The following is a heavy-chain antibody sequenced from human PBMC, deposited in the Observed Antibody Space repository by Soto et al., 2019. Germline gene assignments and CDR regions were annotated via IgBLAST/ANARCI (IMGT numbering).Heavy chain of an antibody. CDR2: IYYSGST. Sequence: SETLSLTCTVSGGSVSSGDYYWSWIRQPPGKGLEWIGYIYYSGSTNYNPSLKSRVSISLDTSKNQFSLRLTSVTAADTAVYYCARIQVDTYMINRFDTWGQGTLVTVSS. V-gene: IGHV4-61*08. J-gene: IGHJ5*02. CDR1: GGSVSSGDYY. D-gene: IGHD5-18*01. CDR3: ARIQVDTYMINRFDT.